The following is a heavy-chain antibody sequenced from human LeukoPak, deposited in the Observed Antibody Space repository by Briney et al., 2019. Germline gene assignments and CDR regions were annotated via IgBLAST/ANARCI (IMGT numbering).Heavy chain of an antibody. CDR2: IGKDGSWI. D-gene: IGHD2/OR15-2a*01. J-gene: IGHJ4*02. Sequence: PGGSLRLSCAASGFSLSGYWMSWVRQGPGPGLEWVANIGKDGSWIHYADSVKGRFTISRDNAKNSLYLQMNSLRADDTAIYYCARDLDFYATDYWGQGTLVTVSS. CDR1: GFSLSGYW. V-gene: IGHV3-7*01. CDR3: ARDLDFYATDY.